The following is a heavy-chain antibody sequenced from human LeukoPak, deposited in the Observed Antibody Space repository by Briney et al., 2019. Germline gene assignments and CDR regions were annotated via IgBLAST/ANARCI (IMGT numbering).Heavy chain of an antibody. CDR1: GFTFDDYA. V-gene: IGHV3-9*01. Sequence: PGRSLRLSCAASGFTFDDYAMHWVRQAPGKGLEWVSGISWNSGSIGYADSVKGRFTISRDNAKNSLYLQMNSLRAEDTALYYCAKELSSGWDWGQGTLGTVSS. CDR3: AKELSSGWD. CDR2: ISWNSGSI. J-gene: IGHJ4*02. D-gene: IGHD6-19*01.